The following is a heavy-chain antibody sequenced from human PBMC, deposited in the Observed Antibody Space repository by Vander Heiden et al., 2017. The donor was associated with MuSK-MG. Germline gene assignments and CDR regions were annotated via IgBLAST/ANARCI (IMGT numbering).Heavy chain of an antibody. CDR2: IYPNDEK. Sequence: QVTLKESGPVLVKPTASLTLTCSVSGFSLNNAGMGVSWLRQPPGRALEWLAHIYPNDEKSYSPSLRSGLTIYKDTSKTQVVLTMTNVDPVDTGTYYCGRIPFGSSHVDYWGQGTPVTVSS. V-gene: IGHV2-26*01. D-gene: IGHD3-10*01. CDR1: GFSLNNAGMG. CDR3: GRIPFGSSHVDY. J-gene: IGHJ4*02.